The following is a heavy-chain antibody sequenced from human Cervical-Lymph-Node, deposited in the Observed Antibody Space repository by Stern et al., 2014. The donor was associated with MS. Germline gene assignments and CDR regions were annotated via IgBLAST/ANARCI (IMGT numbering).Heavy chain of an antibody. V-gene: IGHV3-30-3*01. Sequence: VQLLESGGGVVQSGRSLXLSCATSGFTFGRHSMHWVRQAPGKGLEWVAIISYDGSSTHYADSVKGRFTISRSNSNNTLFLQMNSLRVEDTAIYYCARPAAARYFDYWGQGSQVTVSS. CDR1: GFTFGRHS. J-gene: IGHJ4*02. CDR3: ARPAAARYFDY. D-gene: IGHD6-25*01. CDR2: ISYDGSST.